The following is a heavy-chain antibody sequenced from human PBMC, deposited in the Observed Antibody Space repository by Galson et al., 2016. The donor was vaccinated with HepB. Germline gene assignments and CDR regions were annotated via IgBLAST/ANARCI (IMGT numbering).Heavy chain of an antibody. J-gene: IGHJ6*02. Sequence: SETLSLTCTVSGGSINTYTWSWIRQPPGKDLEWIGYIYSTGTSNYNPALKSRVTMSVDTSTNQFSLRLSSVTAADTAVYHCARGGGNVYGMDVWGQGTTVTVSS. CDR3: ARGGGNVYGMDV. D-gene: IGHD1-1*01. CDR2: IYSTGTS. V-gene: IGHV4-59*01. CDR1: GGSINTYT.